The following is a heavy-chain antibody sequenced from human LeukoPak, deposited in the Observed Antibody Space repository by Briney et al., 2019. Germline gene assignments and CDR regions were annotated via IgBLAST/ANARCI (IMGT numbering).Heavy chain of an antibody. V-gene: IGHV4-39*07. CDR1: GGSLSSSPYY. CDR2: IYYSGTT. CDR3: ARAFRTMIVVVITPLNWFDP. J-gene: IGHJ5*02. D-gene: IGHD3-22*01. Sequence: SETLSLTCTVSGGSLSSSPYYWGWIRQPPGKGLEFIGNIYYSGTTYYNPSLKSRVTMSVDTSKNQFSLKLSSVTAADTAVYYCARAFRTMIVVVITPLNWFDPWGQGTLVTVSS.